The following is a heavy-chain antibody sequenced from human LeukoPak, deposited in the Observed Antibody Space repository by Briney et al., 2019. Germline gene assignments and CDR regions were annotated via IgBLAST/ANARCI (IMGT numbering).Heavy chain of an antibody. Sequence: ALILHCVSFRCTYDYYALDWVRQAPGEGLGGVSVIIWYWGNLGQAVPEKGSLTISRDNAKNSMYLQMNSLRAEDTALYYYAKANYYDSSGYYWPFDYWGQGTLVTVSS. CDR3: AKANYYDSSGYYWPFDY. J-gene: IGHJ4*02. V-gene: IGHV3-9*01. CDR2: IIWYWGNL. CDR1: RCTYDYYA. D-gene: IGHD3-22*01.